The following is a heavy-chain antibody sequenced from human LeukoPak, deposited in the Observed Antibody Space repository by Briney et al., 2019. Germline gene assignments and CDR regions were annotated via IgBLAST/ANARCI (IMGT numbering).Heavy chain of an antibody. CDR2: NSSSGDST. Sequence: PGGSLRLSCAASGFTFSSTAMSWVRQAPGKGLEWVSGNSSSGDSTHYADSVKGRFTISRDNSKDTLYVQMNSLRVEDTAVYYCARHDGGYGPFDYWGQGTPVTVSS. CDR3: ARHDGGYGPFDY. V-gene: IGHV3-23*01. D-gene: IGHD5-12*01. CDR1: GFTFSSTA. J-gene: IGHJ4*02.